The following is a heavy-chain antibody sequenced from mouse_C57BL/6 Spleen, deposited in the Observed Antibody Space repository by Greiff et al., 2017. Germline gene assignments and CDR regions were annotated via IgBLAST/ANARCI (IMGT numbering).Heavy chain of an antibody. CDR3: ARSRGHDDYDVRYAMDY. CDR2: IYPGDGDT. V-gene: IGHV1-82*01. D-gene: IGHD2-4*01. Sequence: VQLQQSGPELVKPGASVKISCKASGYAFSSSWMNWVKQRPGKGLEWIGRIYPGDGDTNYNGKFKGKATLTADKSSSTAYMQLSSLTSEDSAVYFCARSRGHDDYDVRYAMDYWGQGTSVTVSS. J-gene: IGHJ4*01. CDR1: GYAFSSSW.